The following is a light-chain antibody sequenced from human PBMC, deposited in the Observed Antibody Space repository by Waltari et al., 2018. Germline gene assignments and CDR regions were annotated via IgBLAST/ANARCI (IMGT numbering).Light chain of an antibody. J-gene: IGKJ1*01. Sequence: EVVMTQSPATLSVSPGDTATLPCRASESVRTSVAWYQQKPGQAPRRLMYGTSTRATGIPDRFSGSGSETDFTLTISSLQSEDFGIYYCQQYSDWPPWTFGQGTKVEIK. CDR1: ESVRTS. CDR3: QQYSDWPPWT. V-gene: IGKV3-15*01. CDR2: GTS.